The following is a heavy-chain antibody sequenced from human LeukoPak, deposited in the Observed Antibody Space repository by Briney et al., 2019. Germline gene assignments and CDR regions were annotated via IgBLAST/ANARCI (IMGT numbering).Heavy chain of an antibody. V-gene: IGHV3-11*01. CDR1: GFSFSDYY. CDR3: ARDLGELDFYMDV. D-gene: IGHD3-16*01. Sequence: PGGSLRLSCAASGFSFSDYYMSWIRQAPGKGLEWVSYITSSGSTIYYADSVKGRFTVSRDNGKKSLYLQMNSLRAEDTAVYYCARDLGELDFYMDVWGKGTTVTVSS. CDR2: ITSSGSTI. J-gene: IGHJ6*03.